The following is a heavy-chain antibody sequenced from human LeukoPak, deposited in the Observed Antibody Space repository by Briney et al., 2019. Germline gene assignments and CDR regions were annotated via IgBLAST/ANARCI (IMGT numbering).Heavy chain of an antibody. D-gene: IGHD1-26*01. CDR3: ARLYSGSYGFDY. Sequence: SETLSLTCTVSGGSISSSSYYWGWIRQPPGKGLKWIGSIYYSGSTYYNPSLKSRVTISVDTSKNQFSLKLSSVTAADTAVYYCARLYSGSYGFDYWGQGTLVTVSS. CDR1: GGSISSSSYY. CDR2: IYYSGST. J-gene: IGHJ4*02. V-gene: IGHV4-39*01.